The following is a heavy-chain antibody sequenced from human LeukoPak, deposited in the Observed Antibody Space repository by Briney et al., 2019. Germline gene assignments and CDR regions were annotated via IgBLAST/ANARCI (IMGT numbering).Heavy chain of an antibody. CDR3: GRAGHYCLDY. D-gene: IGHD3-10*01. CDR1: GDSISNAHW. J-gene: IGHJ4*02. CDR2: IQQSEGT. V-gene: IGHV4-4*02. Sequence: PSGTLSLTCAASGDSISNAHWWSWVRQSPGKGQEWILIIQQSEGTNYNPSFESRLTISVDKSKNQFSLKLRSVTAADTAVYYCGRAGHYCLDYLGQGSLVSVCS.